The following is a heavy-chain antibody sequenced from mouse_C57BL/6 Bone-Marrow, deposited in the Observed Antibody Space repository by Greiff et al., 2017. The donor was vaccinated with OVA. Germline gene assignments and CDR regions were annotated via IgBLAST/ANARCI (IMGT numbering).Heavy chain of an antibody. V-gene: IGHV6-3*01. CDR1: GFTFSNYW. J-gene: IGHJ3*01. D-gene: IGHD1-1*01. Sequence: EVKLMESGGGLVQPGGSMKLSCVASGFTFSNYWMNWVRQSPEKGLEWVAQIRLKSDNYATHYAESVKGRFTISRDDSKSSVYLQMNNLRAEDTGIYYCTGYYCGSSYDWYFDVWGQGTLVTVSA. CDR2: IRLKSDNYAT. CDR3: TGYYCGSSYDWYFDV.